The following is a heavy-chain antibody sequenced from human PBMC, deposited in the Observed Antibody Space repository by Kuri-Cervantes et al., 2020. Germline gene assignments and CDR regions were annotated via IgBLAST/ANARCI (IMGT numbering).Heavy chain of an antibody. CDR3: ARQGDYGDLNWFDP. CDR1: GYSISSGYY. J-gene: IGHJ5*02. V-gene: IGHV4-38-2*01. Sequence: SETLSLTCAVSGYSISSGYYWGWVRQPPGKGLEWIGEINHSGSTNYNPSLKSRVTISVDTSKKQFSLKLSSVTAADTAVYYCARQGDYGDLNWFDPWGQGTLVTVSS. CDR2: INHSGST. D-gene: IGHD4-17*01.